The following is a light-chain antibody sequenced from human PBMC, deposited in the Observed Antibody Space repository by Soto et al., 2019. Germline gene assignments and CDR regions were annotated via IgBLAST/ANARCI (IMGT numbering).Light chain of an antibody. V-gene: IGLV2-8*01. CDR2: EVY. CDR1: SSDVGGYNY. CDR3: SAYAGSSTWV. J-gene: IGLJ2*01. Sequence: QSVLTQPPSASGSPGQSVTFSCTGTSSDVGGYNYVSWYQQYPGKAPKLMIYEVYKRHSGVPDRFSGSKSGNTASLTVSGLQPEDEADYYCSAYAGSSTWVFGGGTKVTVL.